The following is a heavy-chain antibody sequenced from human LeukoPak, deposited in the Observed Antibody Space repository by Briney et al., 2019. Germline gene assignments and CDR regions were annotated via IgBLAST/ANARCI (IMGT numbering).Heavy chain of an antibody. Sequence: QPGGPLRLPCAASGFTFSSYWMHWVRQAPGKGLVWVSLINSDGSSTSYADSEKGRFTISGDNAKNTLYLQMNSLRAEDTAVYYCARVKSSGYGEYYFDYWGQGTLVTVSS. CDR2: INSDGSST. J-gene: IGHJ4*02. V-gene: IGHV3-74*01. CDR1: GFTFSSYW. D-gene: IGHD5-12*01. CDR3: ARVKSSGYGEYYFDY.